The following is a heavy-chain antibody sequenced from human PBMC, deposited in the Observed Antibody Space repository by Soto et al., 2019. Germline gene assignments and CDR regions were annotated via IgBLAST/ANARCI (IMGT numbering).Heavy chain of an antibody. Sequence: ASVKVSCKASGYTLTSYGISRVRQAPGQGLEWMGWISAHNGNTNYAQKLQGRVTMTTDTSTSTAYMELRSLRSDDTAVYHCARGSYGEILFDYWGQGTQVTVSS. CDR1: GYTLTSYG. J-gene: IGHJ4*02. D-gene: IGHD5-18*01. CDR2: ISAHNGNT. CDR3: ARGSYGEILFDY. V-gene: IGHV1-18*01.